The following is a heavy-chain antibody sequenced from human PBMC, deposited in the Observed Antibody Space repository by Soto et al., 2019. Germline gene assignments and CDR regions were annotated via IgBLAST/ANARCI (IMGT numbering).Heavy chain of an antibody. Sequence: GGSLRLSCAASGCTFSSYAMSWVRQAPGKGLEWVSAISGSGGSTYYADSVKGRFTISRDNSKNTLYLQMNSLRAEDTAVYYCAKDAHYYDSSGYYPSYYFDYWGQGTLVTVSS. CDR1: GCTFSSYA. V-gene: IGHV3-23*01. CDR2: ISGSGGST. D-gene: IGHD3-22*01. CDR3: AKDAHYYDSSGYYPSYYFDY. J-gene: IGHJ4*02.